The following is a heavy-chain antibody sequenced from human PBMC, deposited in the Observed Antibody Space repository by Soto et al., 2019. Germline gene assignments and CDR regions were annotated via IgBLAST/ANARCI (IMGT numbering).Heavy chain of an antibody. J-gene: IGHJ4*02. D-gene: IGHD4-17*01. CDR1: GYTFSSYV. CDR2: ISGVGTSK. V-gene: IGHV3-23*01. Sequence: AGGSLRLSCAASGYTFSSYVMTWVRQAPGKGLEWVSSISGVGTSKFYADSVKGRFTISRDNSKNILYLQMDSLRAEDTAVYYCTKDLVTTITTLGRWGQGTLVTVSS. CDR3: TKDLVTTITTLGR.